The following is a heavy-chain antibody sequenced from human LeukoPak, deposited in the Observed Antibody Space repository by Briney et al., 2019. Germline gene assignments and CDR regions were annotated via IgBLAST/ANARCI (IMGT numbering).Heavy chain of an antibody. V-gene: IGHV1-18*04. CDR2: ISAYNGNT. CDR3: AVLSSSWYGDAFDI. J-gene: IGHJ3*02. CDR1: GYTFTSYY. D-gene: IGHD6-13*01. Sequence: ASVKVSCKASGYTFTSYYMHWVRQAPGQGLEWMGWISAYNGNTNYAQKLQGRVTMTTDTSTSTAYMELRSLRSDDTAVYYCAVLSSSWYGDAFDIWGQGTMVTVSS.